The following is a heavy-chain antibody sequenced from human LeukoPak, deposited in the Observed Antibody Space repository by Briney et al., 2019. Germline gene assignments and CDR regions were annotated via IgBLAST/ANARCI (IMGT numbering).Heavy chain of an antibody. D-gene: IGHD4/OR15-4a*01. CDR2: IYYSGST. CDR3: ARDHPGTNYVMD. CDR1: GGSISSYY. Sequence: SETLSLTCTVSGGSISSYYWSWIRQPPGKGLEWIGYIYYSGSTNYNPSLKSRVTISVDTSKSQFSLKLRSVTAADTAVYYCARDHPGTNYVMDWGQGTLVTVSS. V-gene: IGHV4-59*01. J-gene: IGHJ4*02.